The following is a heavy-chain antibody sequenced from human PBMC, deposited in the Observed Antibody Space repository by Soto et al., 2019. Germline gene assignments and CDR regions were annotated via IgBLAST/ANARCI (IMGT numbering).Heavy chain of an antibody. CDR1: GFTFSSYA. V-gene: IGHV3-30-3*01. D-gene: IGHD6-19*01. CDR2: ISYDGSNK. Sequence: QVQLVESGGGVLQPGRSLRLSCAASGFTFSSYAMHWDRQAPGKGLEWVAVISYDGSNKYYADSVKGRFTISRDNSKNTLYLQMNSLRAEDTTLYYCARLTIAVAGTAGYFDLWGRGTLVTVSS. J-gene: IGHJ2*01. CDR3: ARLTIAVAGTAGYFDL.